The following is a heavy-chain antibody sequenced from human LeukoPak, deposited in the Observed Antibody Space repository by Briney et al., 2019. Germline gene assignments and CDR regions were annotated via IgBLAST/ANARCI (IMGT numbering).Heavy chain of an antibody. Sequence: GGSLRLSCAASGFTFSSYEMNWVRQAPGKGLEWVSYISSSGSTIYYADSVKGRFTISRDNAKNSLYLQMNSLRAEDTAVYYCARDLEYYYGSGSDYWGQGTLVTVSS. D-gene: IGHD3-10*01. V-gene: IGHV3-48*03. CDR3: ARDLEYYYGSGSDY. J-gene: IGHJ4*02. CDR2: ISSSGSTI. CDR1: GFTFSSYE.